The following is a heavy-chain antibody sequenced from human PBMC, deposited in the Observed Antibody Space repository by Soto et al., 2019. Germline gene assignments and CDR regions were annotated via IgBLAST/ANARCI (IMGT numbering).Heavy chain of an antibody. CDR1: GFTFSSYG. V-gene: IGHV3-33*01. J-gene: IGHJ4*02. Sequence: QVQLVESGGGVVQHGRSLRLSCAASGFTFSSYGMHWVRQAPGKGLEWVAVIWYDGRNKYYEDSVKGRFTVSRDNSKNTLQLQMHSLLAEVTAVYYCERDGYYDSICLGVALGYWGQGPLVNVSS. D-gene: IGHD3-22*01. CDR2: IWYDGRNK. CDR3: ERDGYYDSICLGVALGY.